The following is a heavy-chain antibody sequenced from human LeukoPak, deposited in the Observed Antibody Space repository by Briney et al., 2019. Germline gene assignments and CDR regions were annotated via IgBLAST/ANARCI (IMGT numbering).Heavy chain of an antibody. D-gene: IGHD6-19*01. Sequence: AAVKVSCKASGGTFSNYGISWVRQAHGPGLEWMGRINPFFGTTNYAQKFQGRVTITADKSTSTAYMELSSLRSEDTAVYYCVRTISGGCDWGQGTLVTVSS. CDR3: VRTISGGCD. J-gene: IGHJ4*02. CDR1: GGTFSNYG. CDR2: INPFFGTT. V-gene: IGHV1-69*06.